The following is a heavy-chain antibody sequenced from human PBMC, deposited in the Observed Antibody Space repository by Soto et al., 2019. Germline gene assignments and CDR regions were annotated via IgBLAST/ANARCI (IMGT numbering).Heavy chain of an antibody. V-gene: IGHV3-74*01. Sequence: PGGSLRLSCAASGFTFSNYFIHWVRQAPGKGLVWVSRINSDGSTTNYADSVKGRITISRDNAKNTVYLQVNSLRAEDTAVYFCARCHRGLRCHLDSWGQGTLVTVSS. CDR2: INSDGSTT. CDR3: ARCHRGLRCHLDS. J-gene: IGHJ4*02. D-gene: IGHD2-8*01. CDR1: GFTFSNYF.